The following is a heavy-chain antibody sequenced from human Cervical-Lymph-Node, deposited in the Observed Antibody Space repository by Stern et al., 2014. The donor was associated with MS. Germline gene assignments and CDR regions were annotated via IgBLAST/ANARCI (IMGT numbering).Heavy chain of an antibody. V-gene: IGHV7-4-1*02. Sequence: QVQLVESGSELKQPGASVKLSCKTSGYTLTNFPMNWVRQAPGQGLEWMGLIITDPGSPKYAQCFTDRFVFSLDPSVSTPYLQINGLKTADAAVYFGVRGGIQKRQLGKLDAWVQGTLVSVSS. CDR3: VRGGIQKRQLGKLDA. CDR2: IITDPGSP. CDR1: GYTLTNFP. J-gene: IGHJ5*02. D-gene: IGHD3-16*01.